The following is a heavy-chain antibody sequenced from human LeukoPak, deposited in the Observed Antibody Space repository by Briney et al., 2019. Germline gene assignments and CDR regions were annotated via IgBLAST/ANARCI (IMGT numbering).Heavy chain of an antibody. V-gene: IGHV3-74*01. CDR2: ISSDGTTT. J-gene: IGHJ6*02. CDR3: ARDRWYTLDV. D-gene: IGHD1-1*01. Sequence: PGGSLRLSCAASGFTVSSNYMSWVRQAPGKGLVWVSHISSDGTTTTYADSVKGRFTISRDNGKKTLYLQMNSLRAEDTATYYCARDRWYTLDVWGQGTTVIVSS. CDR1: GFTVSSNY.